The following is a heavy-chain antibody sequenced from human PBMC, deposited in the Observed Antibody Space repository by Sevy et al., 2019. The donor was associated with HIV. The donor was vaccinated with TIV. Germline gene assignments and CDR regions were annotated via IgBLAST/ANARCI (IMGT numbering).Heavy chain of an antibody. CDR2: IYYNGHI. D-gene: IGHD1-26*01. CDR3: AGENAWGRCYS. Sequence: SETLSLTCTVSGGSITSLYWNWIRQPPGKGLEWIANIYYNGHINYNPSLKSRVTLSLDTSKNQFSLRLSAVTAAETAMYYCAGENAWGRCYSWGQGTLVTVSS. V-gene: IGHV4-59*08. CDR1: GGSITSLY. J-gene: IGHJ4*02.